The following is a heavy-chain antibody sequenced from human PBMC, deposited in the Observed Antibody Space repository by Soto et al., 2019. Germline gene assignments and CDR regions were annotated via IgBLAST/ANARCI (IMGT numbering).Heavy chain of an antibody. V-gene: IGHV3-33*01. CDR2: IWYDGSNK. CDR3: ARDLGYDSFGGMDV. D-gene: IGHD3-22*01. J-gene: IGHJ6*02. CDR1: GFTFSSYG. Sequence: QVQLVESGGGVVQPGRSLRLSCAASGFTFSSYGMHWVRQAPGKGLEWVAVIWYDGSNKYYADSVKGRFTISRDNSKNTLYLKMNSLRAEDTAVYYCARDLGYDSFGGMDVWGQGTTVTVSS.